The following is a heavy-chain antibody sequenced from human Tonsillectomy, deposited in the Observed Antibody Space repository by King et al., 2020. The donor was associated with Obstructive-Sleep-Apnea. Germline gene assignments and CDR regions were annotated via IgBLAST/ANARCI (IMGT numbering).Heavy chain of an antibody. CDR2: IYPGDSDT. V-gene: IGHV5-51*01. CDR1: GYSFTTYW. Sequence: PLVQSGAEVKKPGESLRISCKGSGYSFTTYWIGWVRQMPGKGLEWMGIIYPGDSDTRYSPSFQGQVTISADKSISTAYLQWSSLKASDTAMYYCARLSMVRGDPGDFDIWGQGTMVTVSS. J-gene: IGHJ3*02. CDR3: ARLSMVRGDPGDFDI. D-gene: IGHD3-10*01.